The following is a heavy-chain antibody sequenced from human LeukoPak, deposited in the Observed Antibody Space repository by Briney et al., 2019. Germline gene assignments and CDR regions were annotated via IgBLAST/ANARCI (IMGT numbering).Heavy chain of an antibody. CDR2: IGGSDGIT. J-gene: IGHJ4*02. CDR1: GFTFSSYV. Sequence: GGSLRLSCVGSGFTFSSYVMSWVRQAPGKGPEWVAYIGGSDGITSYADSVKGRFTISRDNSKNTVYLEMNSLRAEDTAVYYCVKGGRGADCIFDYWGQGTLVTVSS. CDR3: VKGGRGADCIFDY. V-gene: IGHV3-23*01. D-gene: IGHD2-21*02.